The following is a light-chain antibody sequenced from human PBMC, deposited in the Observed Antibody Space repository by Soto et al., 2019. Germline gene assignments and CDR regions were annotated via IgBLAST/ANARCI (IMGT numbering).Light chain of an antibody. J-gene: IGKJ1*01. CDR1: QVISSW. Sequence: IQMTQSPSSVSASVGDSVTITCRASQVISSWLAWYQVKPGKAPKLLIYGASNRESGVPSRFSASESGTLFTLTINSLQPEDSATYYCLQDINYPWTFGQGTKVEIK. CDR2: GAS. V-gene: IGKV1-12*01. CDR3: LQDINYPWT.